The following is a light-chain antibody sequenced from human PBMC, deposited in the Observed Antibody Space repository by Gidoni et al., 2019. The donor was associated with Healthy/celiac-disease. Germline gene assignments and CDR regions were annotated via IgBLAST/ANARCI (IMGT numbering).Light chain of an antibody. CDR1: KLGDKY. J-gene: IGLJ2*01. CDR3: QAWDSSTVV. V-gene: IGLV3-1*01. CDR2: QDS. Sequence: YERPQHPPVSLSPGQTASITCPGDKLGDKYACWYQQKPGQSPVLVIYQDSKRPSGIPERFSGSNSGNTATLTISGTQAMDEADYYCQAWDSSTVVFGGGTKLTVL.